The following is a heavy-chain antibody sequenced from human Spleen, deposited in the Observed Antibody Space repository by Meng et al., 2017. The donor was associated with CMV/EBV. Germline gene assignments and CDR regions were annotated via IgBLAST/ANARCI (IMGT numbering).Heavy chain of an antibody. CDR3: ARGYDTSGYYDY. V-gene: IGHV3-72*01. D-gene: IGHD3-22*01. CDR2: TRNRANGYTT. Sequence: ASGFILSDHYMDWVRQAPGKGLEWVGRTRNRANGYTTEYAASVKGRFTLSRDDSKNSLYLQMNSLKTEDTAVYYCARGYDTSGYYDYWGQGTLVTVSS. CDR1: GFILSDHY. J-gene: IGHJ4*02.